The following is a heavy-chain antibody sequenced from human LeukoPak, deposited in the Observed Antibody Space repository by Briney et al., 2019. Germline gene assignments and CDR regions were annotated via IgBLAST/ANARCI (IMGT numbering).Heavy chain of an antibody. CDR2: IYHSGST. CDR1: DYSISSGYY. V-gene: IGHV4-38-2*02. J-gene: IGHJ4*02. CDR3: ARVFKLGVPLWFGQDYYFDY. D-gene: IGHD3-10*01. Sequence: PSETLSLTCTVSDYSISSGYYWGWIRQPPGKGLEWIGSIYHSGSTYYNPSLKSRVTISVDTSKNQFSLKLSSVTAADTAVYYCARVFKLGVPLWFGQDYYFDYWGQGTLVTVSS.